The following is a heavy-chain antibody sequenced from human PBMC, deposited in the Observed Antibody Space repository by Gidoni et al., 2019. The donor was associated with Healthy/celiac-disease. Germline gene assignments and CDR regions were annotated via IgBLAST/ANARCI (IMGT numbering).Heavy chain of an antibody. CDR1: GGSFSGYY. Sequence: QVQLQQWGAGLLKPSETLSLTCAVYGGSFSGYYWSWIRQPPGKGLEWIGEINHSGSTNYNPSLKSRVTISVDTSKNQFSLKLSSVTAADTAVYYCARQNGGYSYGSSVYNWFDPWGQGTLVTVSS. V-gene: IGHV4-34*01. J-gene: IGHJ5*02. CDR3: ARQNGGYSYGSSVYNWFDP. D-gene: IGHD5-18*01. CDR2: INHSGST.